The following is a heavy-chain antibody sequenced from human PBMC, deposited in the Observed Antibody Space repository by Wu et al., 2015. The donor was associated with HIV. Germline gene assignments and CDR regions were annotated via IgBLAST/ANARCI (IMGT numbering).Heavy chain of an antibody. V-gene: IGHV1-69*12. J-gene: IGHJ6*03. CDR2: IIPIFGTA. Sequence: QVQLVQSGAEVKKPGSSVKVSCKASGGTFSSYAISWVRQAPGQGLEWMGGIIPIFGTANYAQKFQGRVTITADESTSTAYMELSSLRSEDTAVYYCATLSPYSSSPINYYYYYYMDSGAKGHGHRLL. CDR3: ATLSPYSSSPINYYYYYYMDS. D-gene: IGHD6-6*01. CDR1: GGTFSSYA.